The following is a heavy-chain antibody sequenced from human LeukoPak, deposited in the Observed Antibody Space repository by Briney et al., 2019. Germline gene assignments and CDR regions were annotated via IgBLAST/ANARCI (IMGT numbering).Heavy chain of an antibody. J-gene: IGHJ6*03. D-gene: IGHD6-13*01. Sequence: GGSLRLSCAASGFTFSGSAMHWVRQASGKGLEWVGRIRSKANSYATAYAASVKGRFTISRDGSKNTAYLQMNSLKTEDTAVYYCTSPRIAAAGPYYYYMDVWGKGTTVTVSS. CDR1: GFTFSGSA. CDR3: TSPRIAAAGPYYYYMDV. V-gene: IGHV3-73*01. CDR2: IRSKANSYAT.